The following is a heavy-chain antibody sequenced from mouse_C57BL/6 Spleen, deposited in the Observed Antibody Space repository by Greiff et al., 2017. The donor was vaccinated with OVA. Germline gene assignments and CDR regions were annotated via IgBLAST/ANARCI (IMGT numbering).Heavy chain of an antibody. CDR2: IYPGDGDT. V-gene: IGHV1-82*01. CDR1: GYAFSSSW. CDR3: ARGQLMGMDY. J-gene: IGHJ4*01. Sequence: VQLQQSGPELVKPGASVKISCKASGYAFSSSWMNWVKQRPGKGLEWIGRIYPGDGDTNYNGKFKGKATLTADKSSSTAYMQLSSLTSEDSAVYFCARGQLMGMDYWGQGTSVTVSS. D-gene: IGHD3-2*02.